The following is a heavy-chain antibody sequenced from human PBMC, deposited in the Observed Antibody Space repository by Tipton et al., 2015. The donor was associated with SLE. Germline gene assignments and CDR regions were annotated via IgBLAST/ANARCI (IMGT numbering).Heavy chain of an antibody. CDR2: ISKSGRT. V-gene: IGHV4-31*03. Sequence: TLSLTCTVSGFSVSNGDYYWTWIRQLPGKGLEWIGYISKSGRTHYNPSLQSRLTMSLDTSKNQFSLRLNSVTAADTAVYYCARGYKQLSRQWLATVYMDVWGKGTTVTVS. CDR3: ARGYKQLSRQWLATVYMDV. J-gene: IGHJ6*03. CDR1: GFSVSNGDYY. D-gene: IGHD6-19*01.